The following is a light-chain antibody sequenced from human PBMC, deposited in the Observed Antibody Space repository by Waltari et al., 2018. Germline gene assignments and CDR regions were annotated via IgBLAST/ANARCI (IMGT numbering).Light chain of an antibody. V-gene: IGKV4-1*01. Sequence: DIVMTQSPDSLALSLCERATTNCKSSQSVLYSSNNKNYLAWYQQKPGQPPKLLIYWASTRESGVPDRFSGSGSGTDFTLTISSLQAEDVAVYYCQQYYSTPLTFGGGTKVEIK. J-gene: IGKJ4*01. CDR1: QSVLYSSNNKNY. CDR2: WAS. CDR3: QQYYSTPLT.